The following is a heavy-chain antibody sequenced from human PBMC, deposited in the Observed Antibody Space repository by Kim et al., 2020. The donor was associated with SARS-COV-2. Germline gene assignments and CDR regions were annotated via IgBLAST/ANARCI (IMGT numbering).Heavy chain of an antibody. CDR1: GFTFSSYA. Sequence: GGSLRLSCAASGFTFSSYAMHWVRQAPGKWLEWVAIISYNGSNKYYADSVKGRFTISRDSSKNTLYLQMNSVRAEDTAVYYCARDRMIRFGGVIVSGGMNVWGQGTTLTVSS. D-gene: IGHD3-16*02. CDR2: ISYNGSNK. CDR3: ARDRMIRFGGVIVSGGMNV. V-gene: IGHV3-30*04. J-gene: IGHJ6*02.